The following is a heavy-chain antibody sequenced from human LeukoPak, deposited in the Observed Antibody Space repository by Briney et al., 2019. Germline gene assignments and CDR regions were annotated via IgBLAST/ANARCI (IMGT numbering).Heavy chain of an antibody. V-gene: IGHV3-21*03. CDR3: ARGIGCSGGSCYFDY. CDR2: ITSSSTYI. CDR1: GFTFSSYG. Sequence: GGSLRLSCAPSGFTFSSYGMNWVRQAPGRGLEWVSSITSSSTYIYYADSVKGRFTISRDYANKSLYLQMNSLRAEDTALYYCARGIGCSGGSCYFDYWGQGTLVTVSS. D-gene: IGHD2-15*01. J-gene: IGHJ4*02.